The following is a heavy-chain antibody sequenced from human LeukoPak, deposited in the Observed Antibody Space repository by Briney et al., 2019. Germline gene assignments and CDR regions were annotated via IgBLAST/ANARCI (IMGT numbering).Heavy chain of an antibody. CDR2: ISSSSSYI. J-gene: IGHJ4*02. CDR1: GFTFSSYS. V-gene: IGHV3-21*01. D-gene: IGHD5-18*01. CDR3: ARDHTAGDFDY. Sequence: GGSLRLSCAASGFTFSSYSMNWVRQAPGKGLEWVSSISSSSSYIYYADSVKGRFTIPRDNAKNSLYLQMDSLRAEDTAVYYCARDHTAGDFDYWGQGTLVTVSS.